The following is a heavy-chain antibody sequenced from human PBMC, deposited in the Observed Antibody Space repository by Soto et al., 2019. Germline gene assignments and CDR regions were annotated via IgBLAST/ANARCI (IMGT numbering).Heavy chain of an antibody. D-gene: IGHD2-2*01. CDR2: MNPNSGNT. J-gene: IGHJ4*02. V-gene: IGHV1-8*01. CDR1: GYTFTSYD. Sequence: QVQLVQSGAEVKEPGASVKVSCKASGYTFTSYDINWVRQATGQGLEWMGWMNPNSGNTGYAQKFQGRVTMTRNTSISTAYMELSSLRSEDTAVYYCASWPAIVLVPAAWGQGTLVTVSS. CDR3: ASWPAIVLVPAA.